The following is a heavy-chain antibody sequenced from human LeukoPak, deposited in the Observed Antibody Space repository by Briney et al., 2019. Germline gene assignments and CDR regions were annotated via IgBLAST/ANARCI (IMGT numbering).Heavy chain of an antibody. Sequence: SETLSLTCTVSGCSISSSSYYWGWIRQPPGKGLEGIGSINYSGSTYYNPSLKSRVTISIDTSENQFSLKLASVTAADTAVYYCARQIGAGRWSFDYWGQGTLVTVSS. V-gene: IGHV4-39*01. CDR3: ARQIGAGRWSFDY. CDR2: INYSGST. J-gene: IGHJ4*02. D-gene: IGHD4-23*01. CDR1: GCSISSSSYY.